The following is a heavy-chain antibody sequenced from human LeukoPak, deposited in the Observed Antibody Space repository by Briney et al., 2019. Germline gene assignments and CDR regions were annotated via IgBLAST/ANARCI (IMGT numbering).Heavy chain of an antibody. Sequence: TSETLSLTCTVPGGSISNYYWSWTRQPPGKGREWIGYIYYSGSTNYNPSLGSRVTISVDTSKNQVSLKLSSVTAADTAVYYCARHWSGSGDYYPFDYWGQGTLVTVSS. J-gene: IGHJ4*02. D-gene: IGHD3-10*01. V-gene: IGHV4-59*08. CDR2: IYYSGST. CDR1: GGSISNYY. CDR3: ARHWSGSGDYYPFDY.